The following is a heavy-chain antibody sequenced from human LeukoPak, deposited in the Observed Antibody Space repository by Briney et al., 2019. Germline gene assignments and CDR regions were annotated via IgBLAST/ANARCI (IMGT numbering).Heavy chain of an antibody. CDR2: ISRSGST. V-gene: IGHV4-38-2*01. D-gene: IGHD1-26*01. Sequence: PSETLSLTCAVSDYSISSGYHWGWIRQPPEKGLEWIGSISRSGSTYYSPSLKGRVTMSVDSSKNEFSLNLSSVTAADTAVYYRARGYIGNSGRYYYYYMDVWGKGTTVTVSS. CDR1: DYSISSGYH. CDR3: ARGYIGNSGRYYYYYMDV. J-gene: IGHJ6*03.